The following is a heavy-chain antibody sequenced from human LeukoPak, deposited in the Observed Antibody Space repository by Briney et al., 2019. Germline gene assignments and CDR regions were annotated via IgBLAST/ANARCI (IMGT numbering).Heavy chain of an antibody. J-gene: IGHJ4*02. D-gene: IGHD4-17*01. CDR1: GYSFTSYW. Sequence: GESLQISCKGSGYSFTSYWIGWVRQMPGKGLECMGIIYPGDSDTRYSPSFQGQVTISADKSISTAYLQWSSLKASDTAMYYCARPSTTPTGDYKGYFDYWGQGTLVTVSS. CDR2: IYPGDSDT. CDR3: ARPSTTPTGDYKGYFDY. V-gene: IGHV5-51*01.